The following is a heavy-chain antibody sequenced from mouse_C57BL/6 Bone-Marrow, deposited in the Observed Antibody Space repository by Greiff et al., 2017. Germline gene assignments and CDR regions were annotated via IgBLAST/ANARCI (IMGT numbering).Heavy chain of an antibody. J-gene: IGHJ2*01. Sequence: QVQLQQPGAELVKPGASVKMSCKASGYTFTSYWITWVKQRPGQGLEWIGDVYPGSGSSNYNEKFKSKATLTVDTSSSTAYMQLSSLTSEDSAVYYCARGVYGRGYYFDYWGQGTTLTVSS. D-gene: IGHD1-1*01. V-gene: IGHV1-55*01. CDR2: VYPGSGSS. CDR3: ARGVYGRGYYFDY. CDR1: GYTFTSYW.